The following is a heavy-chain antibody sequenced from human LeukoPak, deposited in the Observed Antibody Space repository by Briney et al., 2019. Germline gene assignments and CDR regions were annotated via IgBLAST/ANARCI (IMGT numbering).Heavy chain of an antibody. D-gene: IGHD2-15*01. V-gene: IGHV3-21*01. Sequence: GGSLRLSRAASGFTFRLYGMNWVRQAPGKGLEWVSSINSISSYIYYADSVKGRFTISRDNAKNSLYLQMNSLRAEDTAVYYCARAFPRYCSGGSCYFPLDYWGQGTLVTVSS. CDR3: ARAFPRYCSGGSCYFPLDY. CDR2: INSISSYI. J-gene: IGHJ4*02. CDR1: GFTFRLYG.